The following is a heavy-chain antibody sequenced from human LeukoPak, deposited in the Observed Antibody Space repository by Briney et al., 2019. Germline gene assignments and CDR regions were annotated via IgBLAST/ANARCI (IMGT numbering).Heavy chain of an antibody. D-gene: IGHD2-8*02. CDR2: INPNSGGT. CDR1: GYTFTGYY. CDR3: ARDQVLAYYMDV. Sequence: ASVKVSCKASGYTFTGYYMHWVRQAPGQGLEWMGWINPNSGGTNYAQKFQGRVTMTRDTSISTAYMELSRLRSDDTAVYYCARDQVLAYYMDVWGKGTTVTISS. V-gene: IGHV1-2*02. J-gene: IGHJ6*03.